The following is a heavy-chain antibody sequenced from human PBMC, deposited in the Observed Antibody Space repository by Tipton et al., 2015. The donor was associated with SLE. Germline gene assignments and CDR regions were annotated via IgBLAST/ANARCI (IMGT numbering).Heavy chain of an antibody. Sequence: TLSLTCTVSGGSISSSSYYWGWIRQPPGKGLEWIGEINHSGSTIHNPSLKSRVTMSVDTSKNQFSLKLSSVTAADTAVYYCAREPRSGYHDYWGQGTLVIVSS. D-gene: IGHD3-3*01. J-gene: IGHJ4*02. CDR2: INHSGST. CDR1: GGSISSSSYY. CDR3: AREPRSGYHDY. V-gene: IGHV4-61*05.